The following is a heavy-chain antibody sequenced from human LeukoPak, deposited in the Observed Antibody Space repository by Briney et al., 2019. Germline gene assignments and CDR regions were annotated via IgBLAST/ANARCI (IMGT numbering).Heavy chain of an antibody. D-gene: IGHD4-17*01. CDR3: ARGGTVIDAFDI. CDR1: GGSISSGGYS. V-gene: IGHV4-30-2*01. CDR2: IYYSEST. J-gene: IGHJ3*02. Sequence: PSETLSLTCAVSGGSISSGGYSWSWIRQPPGKGLEWIGFIYYSESTYYNPSLKSRVTISVDRSKNRVSLKLSSVTAADTAVFYCARGGTVIDAFDIWGQGTMVTVSS.